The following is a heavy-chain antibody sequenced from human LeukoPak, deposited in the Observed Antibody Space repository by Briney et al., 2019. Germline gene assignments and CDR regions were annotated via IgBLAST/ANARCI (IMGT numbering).Heavy chain of an antibody. CDR3: TRRYYDFWSGPSHAFDI. J-gene: IGHJ3*02. Sequence: GGSLRLSCAASGFTFSGSAMHWVRQASGKGLEWVGRIRSKANSYATAYAASVKGRFTISRDESKNTAYLQMNSLKTEDTAVYYCTRRYYDFWSGPSHAFDIWGQGTMVTVSS. V-gene: IGHV3-73*01. CDR2: IRSKANSYAT. CDR1: GFTFSGSA. D-gene: IGHD3-3*01.